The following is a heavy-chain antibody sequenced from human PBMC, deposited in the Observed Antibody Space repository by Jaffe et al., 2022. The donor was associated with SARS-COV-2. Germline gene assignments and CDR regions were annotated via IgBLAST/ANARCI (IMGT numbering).Heavy chain of an antibody. J-gene: IGHJ3*01. CDR1: GLTFSYYW. CDR2: IKQDGSEK. V-gene: IGHV3-7*01. Sequence: EVQLVESGGGLVQPGGSLRLSCAASGLTFSYYWMSWVRQAPGKGLEWVANIKQDGSEKYYVDSVKGRFTISRDNANNSLYLQMNSLRADDTAVYYCARGRGPRGAFDLWGQGTMVTVSS. CDR3: ARGRGPRGAFDL.